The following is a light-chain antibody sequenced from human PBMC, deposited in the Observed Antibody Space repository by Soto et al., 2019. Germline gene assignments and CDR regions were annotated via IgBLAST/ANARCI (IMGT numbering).Light chain of an antibody. CDR2: LNSDGSH. V-gene: IGLV4-69*01. CDR3: QNWGSGIVV. Sequence: QSVLTQSPSASASLGASVKLTCTLSSGHSNYAIAWHQQQSEKGPRYLMKLNSDGSHSKGDGIPDRFSGSSSGAERYLTISSLQSEDEADYYCQNWGSGIVVFGGGNKVTVL. CDR1: SGHSNYA. J-gene: IGLJ2*01.